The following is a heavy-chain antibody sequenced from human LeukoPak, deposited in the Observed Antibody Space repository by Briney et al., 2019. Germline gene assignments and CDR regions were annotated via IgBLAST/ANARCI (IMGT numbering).Heavy chain of an antibody. CDR1: GFTFTSLG. J-gene: IGHJ6*03. V-gene: IGHV3-23*01. D-gene: IGHD5-18*01. CDR2: ISGSGGST. Sequence: GGSLRLSCPASGFTFTSLGMHWVRQAPGKGLEWVSAISGSGGSTYYADSVKGRFTISRDNPKNTLYLQMNSLRAEDTAVYYCAKDGVDTAMVYYYYMDVWGKGTTVTVSS. CDR3: AKDGVDTAMVYYYYMDV.